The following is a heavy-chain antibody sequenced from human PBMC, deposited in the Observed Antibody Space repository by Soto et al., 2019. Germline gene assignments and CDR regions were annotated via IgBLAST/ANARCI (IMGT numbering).Heavy chain of an antibody. CDR1: GFTFSSYA. V-gene: IGHV3-23*01. CDR2: ISGSGGST. Sequence: VSLRLSCAASGFTFSSYAMSWVRRAPGKGLEWVSAISGSGGSTYYADSVKGRFTISRDNSKNTLYLQMNSLRAEDTAVYYCAKYSGKWLVLDAFDIWGQGTIVTVSS. CDR3: AKYSGKWLVLDAFDI. J-gene: IGHJ3*02. D-gene: IGHD6-19*01.